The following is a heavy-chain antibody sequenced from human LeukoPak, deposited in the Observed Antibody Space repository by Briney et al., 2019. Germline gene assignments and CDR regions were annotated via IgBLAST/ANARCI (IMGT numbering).Heavy chain of an antibody. CDR1: GFTFDDYA. J-gene: IGHJ3*02. D-gene: IGHD3-22*01. Sequence: GGSLRLSCAASGFTFDDYAMHWVRQAPGKGLEWVSGISWNSGSIGYADSVKGRFTISRDNAKNSLYLQMNSLRAEDTALYYCAKDTGWLFFDAFDIWGQGTMVTVSS. V-gene: IGHV3-9*01. CDR2: ISWNSGSI. CDR3: AKDTGWLFFDAFDI.